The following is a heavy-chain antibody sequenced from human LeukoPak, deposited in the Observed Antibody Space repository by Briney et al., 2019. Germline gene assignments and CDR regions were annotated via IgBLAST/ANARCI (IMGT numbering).Heavy chain of an antibody. Sequence: ASVKVSCKASGYTFTSYGISWVRQAPGQGLERMGGIIPIFGTANYAQKFQGRVTITADESTSTAYMELSSLRSEDTAVYYCARGVGIAARLFDYWGQGTLVTVSS. CDR1: GYTFTSYG. CDR3: ARGVGIAARLFDY. D-gene: IGHD6-6*01. CDR2: IIPIFGTA. J-gene: IGHJ4*02. V-gene: IGHV1-69*13.